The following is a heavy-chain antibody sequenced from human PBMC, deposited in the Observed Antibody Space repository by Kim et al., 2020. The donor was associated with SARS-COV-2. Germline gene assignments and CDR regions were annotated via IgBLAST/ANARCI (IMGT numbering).Heavy chain of an antibody. V-gene: IGHV3-53*01. CDR3: ARGHRGSYYCDY. D-gene: IGHD1-26*01. J-gene: IGHJ4*02. Sequence: YTDSMRGRSTITRDNSKNTLYLRINSVRAEETAVYYCARGHRGSYYCDYWGQGTLFTVSA.